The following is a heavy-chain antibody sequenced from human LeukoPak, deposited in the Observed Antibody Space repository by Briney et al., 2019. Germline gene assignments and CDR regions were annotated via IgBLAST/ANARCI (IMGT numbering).Heavy chain of an antibody. Sequence: TSETLSLTCTVSGDSISSGGYYWSWIRQRPGQGLEWIGYIYYSGNSYYNPSLKSRLTISVDTSKNQFSLKLTSVTAADTAVYYCARAPGYCSGSDSYSYSPYDSWGQGTLVAVSS. CDR2: IYYSGNS. D-gene: IGHD2-15*01. CDR3: ARAPGYCSGSDSYSYSPYDS. CDR1: GDSISSGGYY. V-gene: IGHV4-31*03. J-gene: IGHJ4*02.